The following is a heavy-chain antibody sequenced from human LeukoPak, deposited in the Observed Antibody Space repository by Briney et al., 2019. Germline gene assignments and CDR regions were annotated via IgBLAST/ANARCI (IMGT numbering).Heavy chain of an antibody. J-gene: IGHJ3*01. CDR1: GGSISTYY. CDR3: ARENSDYDAFDV. CDR2: IYYSGRT. D-gene: IGHD5-12*01. Sequence: SETLSLTCTVSGGSISTYYWNWIRQPPGKGLEWIGFIYYSGRTSYNPSLKRRVTISVDTSKNQFSLNLKSVTAADTAVYFCARENSDYDAFDVWGQGAVVRLF. V-gene: IGHV4-59*01.